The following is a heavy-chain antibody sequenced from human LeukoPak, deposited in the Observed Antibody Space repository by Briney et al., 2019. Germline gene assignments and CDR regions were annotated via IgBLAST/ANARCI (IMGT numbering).Heavy chain of an antibody. J-gene: IGHJ4*02. D-gene: IGHD6-13*01. Sequence: GRSLRLSCAASGFTFSSYAMHWVRQAPGKGLEWVAGISYDGSNKYYADSVKGRFTISRDNSKNTLYLQMNSLRAEDTAVYYCARADSDPNSSSWYRSVDYWGQGTLVTVSS. V-gene: IGHV3-30-3*01. CDR3: ARADSDPNSSSWYRSVDY. CDR1: GFTFSSYA. CDR2: ISYDGSNK.